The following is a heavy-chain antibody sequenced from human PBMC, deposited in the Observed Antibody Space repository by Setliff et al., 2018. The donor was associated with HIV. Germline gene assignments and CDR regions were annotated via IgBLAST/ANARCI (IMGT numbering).Heavy chain of an antibody. CDR2: IHPIFGTT. Sequence: SVKVSCKASGGTFSSYITAWVRQAPGQGLEWMGGIHPIFGTTNYARDFMGRVSITADESTNTAYMELSSLRSDDSAIYYCARGIPRGTVFGVVGYFDYWGQGTQVTVSS. CDR3: ARGIPRGTVFGVVGYFDY. D-gene: IGHD3-3*01. V-gene: IGHV1-69*13. CDR1: GGTFSSYI. J-gene: IGHJ4*02.